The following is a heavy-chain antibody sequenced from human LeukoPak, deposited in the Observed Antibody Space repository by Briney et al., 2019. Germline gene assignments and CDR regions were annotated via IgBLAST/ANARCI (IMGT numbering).Heavy chain of an antibody. CDR2: INPNSGGT. Sequence: ASVKVSCKASGYTFTGYYMHWVRQAPGQGLEWMGWINPNSGGTNYAQKFQGRVTMTRDTSISTAYMELSRLRSDDTAVYYCARRPSKYYDILTGYYRSEFDYWGQGTLVTVSS. CDR1: GYTFTGYY. CDR3: ARRPSKYYDILTGYYRSEFDY. V-gene: IGHV1-2*02. D-gene: IGHD3-9*01. J-gene: IGHJ4*02.